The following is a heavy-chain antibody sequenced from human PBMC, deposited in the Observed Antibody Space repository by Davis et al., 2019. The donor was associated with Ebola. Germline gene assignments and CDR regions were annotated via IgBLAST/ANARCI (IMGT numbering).Heavy chain of an antibody. CDR1: GFTFSSYW. Sequence: GESLKISCAASGFTFSSYWMSWVRQAPGKGLEWVANIKQDGSEKYYVDSVKGRFTISRDNAKNSLYLQMNSLRAEDTAVYYCASHGIDCTGGVCYTSGGMDVWGQGTTVTVSS. D-gene: IGHD2-8*02. CDR2: IKQDGSEK. V-gene: IGHV3-7*01. CDR3: ASHGIDCTGGVCYTSGGMDV. J-gene: IGHJ6*02.